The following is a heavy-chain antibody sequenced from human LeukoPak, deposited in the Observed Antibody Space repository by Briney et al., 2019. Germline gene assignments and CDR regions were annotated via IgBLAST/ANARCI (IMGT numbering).Heavy chain of an antibody. CDR3: ARCKQLATIYYYYYYMDV. V-gene: IGHV1-18*01. D-gene: IGHD1-1*01. CDR1: GGTFSSYA. Sequence: ASVKVSCKASGGTFSSYAISWVRQAPGQGLEWMGWISAYNGNTNYAQKLQGRVTMTTDTSTSTAYMELRSLRSDDTAVYYCARCKQLATIYYYYYYMDVWGKGTTVTVSS. CDR2: ISAYNGNT. J-gene: IGHJ6*03.